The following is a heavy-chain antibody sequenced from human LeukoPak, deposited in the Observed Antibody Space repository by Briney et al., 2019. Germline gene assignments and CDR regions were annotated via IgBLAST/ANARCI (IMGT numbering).Heavy chain of an antibody. D-gene: IGHD3-22*01. J-gene: IGHJ4*02. V-gene: IGHV5-51*01. CDR2: IYPGDSDT. CDR3: ARPSKYYYDSSGYYI. Sequence: GESLKISCKISGDRLTNNWIGWVRQVPGKGLEWMGIIYPGDSDTRYSPSFQGQVTISADKSISTAYLQWSSLKASDTAMYYCARPSKYYYDSSGYYIWGQGTLVTVSS. CDR1: GDRLTNNW.